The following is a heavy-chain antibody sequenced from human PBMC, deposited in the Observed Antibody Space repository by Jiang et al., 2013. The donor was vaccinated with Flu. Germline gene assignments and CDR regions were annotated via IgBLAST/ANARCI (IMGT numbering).Heavy chain of an antibody. J-gene: IGHJ3*02. V-gene: IGHV3-30*02. D-gene: IGHD2-15*01. Sequence: DGSNKYYSDFVKGRFTIARDNSKNTLYLQMESLRTEDTAIYYCAKGGGSGDTFDIWGQGTMVTVSS. CDR2: DGSNK. CDR3: AKGGGSGDTFDI.